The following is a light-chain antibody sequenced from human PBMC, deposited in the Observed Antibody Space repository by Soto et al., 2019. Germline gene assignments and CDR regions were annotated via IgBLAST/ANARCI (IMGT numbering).Light chain of an antibody. CDR1: QNIHTN. CDR2: VGS. V-gene: IGKV3-15*01. CDR3: QQYYNWPRT. Sequence: IVMTQSPATLSVSPCERATLSCRAGQNIHTNLAWFQHKPGHAPRLLFYVGSTGATGLPARFGGSGSGKEVILTSNILQDEYCAVYYCQQYYNWPRTFGQGTRLEIK. J-gene: IGKJ5*01.